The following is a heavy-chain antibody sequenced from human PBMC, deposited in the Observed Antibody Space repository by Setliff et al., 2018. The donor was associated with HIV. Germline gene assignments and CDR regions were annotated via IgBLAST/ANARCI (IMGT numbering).Heavy chain of an antibody. J-gene: IGHJ3*02. V-gene: IGHV1-69*13. CDR3: ARIRGVIADASDI. D-gene: IGHD3-10*01. Sequence: SVKVSCKASGYTLSSYAINWVRQAPGQGLEWMGGIIPVYGTPKYAQKMQGRVTITAIESTSTAYMELTSLRSDDTAVYYCARIRGVIADASDIWGQGAMVTVPS. CDR2: IIPVYGTP. CDR1: GYTLSSYA.